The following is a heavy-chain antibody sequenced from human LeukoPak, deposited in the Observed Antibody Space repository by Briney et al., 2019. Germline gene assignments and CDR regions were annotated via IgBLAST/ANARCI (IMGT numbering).Heavy chain of an antibody. V-gene: IGHV1-2*02. CDR1: GYTFTGYA. CDR2: INPEKRDT. D-gene: IGHD5-12*01. CDR3: AKKVRGPSHPLDF. J-gene: IGHJ4*02. Sequence: ASVKVSCKASGYTFTGYAIHWVRRAPGQGLEWMGWINPEKRDTGYAHKFQGRVTMTSDTSIGTAYMELSSLRSDDTAVYYCAKKVRGPSHPLDFWGQGTLVTVSS.